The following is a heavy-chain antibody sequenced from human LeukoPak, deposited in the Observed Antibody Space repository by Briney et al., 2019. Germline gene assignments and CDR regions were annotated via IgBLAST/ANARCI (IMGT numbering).Heavy chain of an antibody. J-gene: IGHJ4*02. CDR1: GGSVSSYY. V-gene: IGHV4-59*08. CDR3: ARSLTGYTNFDY. CDR2: IYYSGST. D-gene: IGHD3-9*01. Sequence: PSETRSLTCTVSGGSVSSYYWSWIRQPPGKGLEWIGYIYYSGSTNYNPSLRSRVTISVDTSKNQFSLKLSSVTAADTAVYYCARSLTGYTNFDYWGQGTLVTVSS.